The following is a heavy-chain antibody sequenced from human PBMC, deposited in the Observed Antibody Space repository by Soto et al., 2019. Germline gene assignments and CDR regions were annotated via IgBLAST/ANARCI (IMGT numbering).Heavy chain of an antibody. CDR2: ISGSGGST. D-gene: IGHD1-26*01. Sequence: GGSLRLSCAASGFTFSSYAMSWVRQAPGKGLEWVSAISGSGGSTYYADSVKGRFTISRDNSKNTLYKQMNSLRAEDTAVYYCAKDRRNSGNYFHDAFDIWGQGTMGTV. CDR1: GFTFSSYA. V-gene: IGHV3-23*01. CDR3: AKDRRNSGNYFHDAFDI. J-gene: IGHJ3*02.